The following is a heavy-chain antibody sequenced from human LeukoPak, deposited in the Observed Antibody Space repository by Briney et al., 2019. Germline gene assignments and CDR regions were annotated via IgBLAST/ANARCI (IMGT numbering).Heavy chain of an antibody. CDR3: ARGRRFGELFYYYYYMDV. CDR1: GYTFTNYH. V-gene: IGHV1-46*01. Sequence: ASVKVSCKASGYTFTNYHMHWVRQAPGQGLEWMGIINPSGGSTNYAQKFQGRVTMTRDMSTNTVYMQLSSLRSEDTAVYYCARGRRFGELFYYYYYMDVWGKGTTVTISS. CDR2: INPSGGST. J-gene: IGHJ6*03. D-gene: IGHD3-10*01.